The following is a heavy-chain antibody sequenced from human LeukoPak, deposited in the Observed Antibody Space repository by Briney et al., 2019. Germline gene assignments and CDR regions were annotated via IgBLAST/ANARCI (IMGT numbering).Heavy chain of an antibody. J-gene: IGHJ6*03. Sequence: PGGSLRLSCAASGFTFSSYGMHWVRQAPGKGLEWVAVISYDGSNKYYADSVKGRFTISRDNSKNTLYLQMNSLRAEDTAVYYCARVYTSTWYLGYLHMDVWGKGTTVTVSS. CDR3: ARVYTSTWYLGYLHMDV. CDR1: GFTFSSYG. CDR2: ISYDGSNK. V-gene: IGHV3-30*03. D-gene: IGHD6-13*01.